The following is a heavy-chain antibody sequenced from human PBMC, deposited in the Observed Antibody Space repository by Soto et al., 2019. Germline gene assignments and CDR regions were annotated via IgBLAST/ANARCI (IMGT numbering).Heavy chain of an antibody. Sequence: PSQTLSLTCFISGDSVPSNSAAWNWIRQSPSRGLEWLGRTYYRSKWYNDYAVSMKSRITINPDTSKNQFSLQLNSVTPEDTAVYYCARGITIFGVVKMDVWGQGTTVTVSS. CDR1: GDSVPSNSAA. D-gene: IGHD3-3*01. CDR2: TYYRSKWYN. V-gene: IGHV6-1*01. J-gene: IGHJ6*02. CDR3: ARGITIFGVVKMDV.